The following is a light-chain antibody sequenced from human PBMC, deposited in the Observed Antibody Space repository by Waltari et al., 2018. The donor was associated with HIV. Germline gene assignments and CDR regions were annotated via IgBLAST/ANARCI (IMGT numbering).Light chain of an antibody. Sequence: SYDLPQPPSVSVSPGQTARITCSADTLSTQDSYCYQQKSGQAPVLVIFRDIERPSGIPERFSGSRSGATVTLTISGVQAEDEADYYCQSADNSGTYVFATGTQVTVL. J-gene: IGLJ1*01. CDR3: QSADNSGTYV. CDR2: RDI. V-gene: IGLV3-25*03. CDR1: TLSTQD.